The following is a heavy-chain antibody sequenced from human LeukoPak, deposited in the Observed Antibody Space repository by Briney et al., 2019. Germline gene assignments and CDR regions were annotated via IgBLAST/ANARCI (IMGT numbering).Heavy chain of an antibody. V-gene: IGHV3-30*18. D-gene: IGHD3-22*01. CDR3: AKDHFYYYDSSGYYPDY. CDR1: GFTFSSYG. Sequence: GSLRLSCAASGFTFSSYGMHWVRQAPGKGLEWVAGISYDGSNKYYADSVKGRFTISRDNSKNTLYLQMNSLRAEDTAVYYCAKDHFYYYDSSGYYPDYWGQGTLVTVSS. CDR2: ISYDGSNK. J-gene: IGHJ4*02.